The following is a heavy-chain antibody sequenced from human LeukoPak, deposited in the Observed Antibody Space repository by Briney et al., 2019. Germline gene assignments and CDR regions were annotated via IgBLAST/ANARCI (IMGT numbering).Heavy chain of an antibody. D-gene: IGHD5-12*01. CDR2: IYNSGIT. J-gene: IGHJ4*02. CDR1: GGSISSGDYY. Sequence: SQTLSLTCTVSGGSISSGDYYWGWIRQPPGKGLEWLGYIYNSGITYYNPSLKSRVTISGDTYKNQFSLKLSSVTAADTAVYYCARDRSGYDHLDYWGQGTLVTVSS. CDR3: ARDRSGYDHLDY. V-gene: IGHV4-30-4*01.